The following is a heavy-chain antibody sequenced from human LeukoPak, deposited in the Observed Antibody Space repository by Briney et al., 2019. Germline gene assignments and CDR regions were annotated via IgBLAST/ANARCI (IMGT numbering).Heavy chain of an antibody. CDR3: ASDYPRYYFYMDV. Sequence: GGSLRLSCAASGFTFSPYGMGWVRQAPGKGLEWVSSIGVGGTYYADSVKGRFTISRDNSKSTLYLEMNGLRAEDMAVYYCASDYPRYYFYMDVWGKGTTVTVSS. V-gene: IGHV3-23*01. CDR1: GFTFSPYG. CDR2: IGVGGT. D-gene: IGHD4-11*01. J-gene: IGHJ6*03.